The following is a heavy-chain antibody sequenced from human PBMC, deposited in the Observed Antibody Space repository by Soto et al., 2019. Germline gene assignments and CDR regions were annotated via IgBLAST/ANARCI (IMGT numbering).Heavy chain of an antibody. Sequence: GGSLRLSCAASGFTVSSNYMSWVRQAPGKGLEWVSVIYSGGSTYYADSVKGRFTISRDNSKNTLYLQMNSLRAEDTAVYYCARVIAAARPLYYYGMDVWGKGTTVTVSS. CDR3: ARVIAAARPLYYYGMDV. CDR2: IYSGGST. CDR1: GFTVSSNY. J-gene: IGHJ6*04. V-gene: IGHV3-53*01. D-gene: IGHD6-6*01.